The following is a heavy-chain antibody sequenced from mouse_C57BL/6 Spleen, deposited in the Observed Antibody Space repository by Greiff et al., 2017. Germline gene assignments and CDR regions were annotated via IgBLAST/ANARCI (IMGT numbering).Heavy chain of an antibody. CDR1: GYTFTDYE. D-gene: IGHD1-1*01. J-gene: IGHJ2*01. Sequence: VQLQQSGAELVRPGASVTLSCKASGYTFTDYEMHWVKQTPVHGLEWIGAIDPETGGTAYNQKFKGKAILTADKSSSTAYMELRSLTSEDSAVYYCTRRGVLRYYFDYWGQGTTLTVSS. CDR3: TRRGVLRYYFDY. V-gene: IGHV1-15*01. CDR2: IDPETGGT.